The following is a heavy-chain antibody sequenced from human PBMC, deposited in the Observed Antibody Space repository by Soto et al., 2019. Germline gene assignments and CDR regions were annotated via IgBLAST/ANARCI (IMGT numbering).Heavy chain of an antibody. Sequence: SETLSLTCTVSDASISSFYWSWIRQPAGKGLEWIGRIYSSGSTNYNPSLKSRVTMSVDTSKNQFSLKLSSVTAADTAVYYCARNYAAGTYYSNLGYWGQGTQVTVSS. V-gene: IGHV4-4*07. CDR2: IYSSGST. CDR3: ARNYAAGTYYSNLGY. D-gene: IGHD3-10*01. J-gene: IGHJ4*02. CDR1: DASISSFY.